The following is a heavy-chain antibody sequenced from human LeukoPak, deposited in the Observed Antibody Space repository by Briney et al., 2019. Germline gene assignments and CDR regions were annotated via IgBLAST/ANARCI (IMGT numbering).Heavy chain of an antibody. CDR3: AKGITMIVVQGAFDI. D-gene: IGHD3-22*01. CDR1: GFTFDDYA. J-gene: IGHJ3*02. CDR2: INWNSGSI. Sequence: GGSLRLSCAASGFTFDDYAMHWVRQAPGKGLEWVSGINWNSGSIGYADSVKGRFTISRDNAKNSLYLQMNSLRAEDTALYYCAKGITMIVVQGAFDIWGQGTMVTVSS. V-gene: IGHV3-9*01.